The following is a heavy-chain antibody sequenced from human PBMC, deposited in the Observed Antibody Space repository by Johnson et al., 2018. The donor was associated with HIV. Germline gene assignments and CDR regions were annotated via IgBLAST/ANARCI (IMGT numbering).Heavy chain of an antibody. J-gene: IGHJ3*02. CDR2: ISNTGSTI. CDR3: ARASAATKGNAFDI. V-gene: IGHV3-48*01. CDR1: GFTFSNDA. D-gene: IGHD1-26*01. Sequence: VQLVESGGGLVQPGGSLRLSCTASGFTFSNDAMNWVRQAPGKGLEWVSYISNTGSTIYYADSVKGRFTISRDNGRGLVYLQMPSLTAADTAVYYCARASAATKGNAFDIWGQGTMVTVSS.